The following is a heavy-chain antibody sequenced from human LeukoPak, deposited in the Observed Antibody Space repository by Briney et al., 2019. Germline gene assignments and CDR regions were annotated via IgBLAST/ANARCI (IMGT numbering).Heavy chain of an antibody. CDR2: IYYSGST. CDR1: GGSISSYY. Sequence: SETLSLTCTVSGGSISSYYWSWIRQPPGKGLEWIGYIYYSGSTNYNPSLKSRVTMSVDTSKNQFSLKLSSVTAADTAVYYCARCNILTGYPLDYWGQGTLVTVSS. D-gene: IGHD3-9*01. V-gene: IGHV4-59*12. J-gene: IGHJ4*02. CDR3: ARCNILTGYPLDY.